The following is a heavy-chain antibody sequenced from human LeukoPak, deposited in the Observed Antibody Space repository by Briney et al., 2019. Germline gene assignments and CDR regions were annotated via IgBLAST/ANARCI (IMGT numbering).Heavy chain of an antibody. J-gene: IGHJ4*02. CDR1: GFTFSNAW. CDR2: INPAGSVT. CDR3: SRDFVGAEDY. D-gene: IGHD3-16*01. Sequence: GGSLRLSCAGSGFTFSNAWLSWVRQAPGKGLVWVSRINPAGSVTNHADSVRGRFTISRDTATNTLYLEMNSLRAEDTAVYYCSRDFVGAEDYWGQGTLVTVSS. V-gene: IGHV3-74*01.